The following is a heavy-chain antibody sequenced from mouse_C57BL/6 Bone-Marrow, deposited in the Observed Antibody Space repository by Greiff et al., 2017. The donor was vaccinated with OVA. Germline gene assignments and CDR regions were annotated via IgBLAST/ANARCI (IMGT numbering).Heavy chain of an antibody. D-gene: IGHD2-13*01. Sequence: VQLQPPGAELVKPGASVKMSCKASGYTFTSYWITWVKQRPGQGLEWIGDIYPGSGSTNYNEKFKSKATLTVDTSSSTAYMQLSSLTSEDAAVYYGAREEGDYSWFAYGGQGTLVTVSA. CDR2: IYPGSGST. V-gene: IGHV1-55*01. J-gene: IGHJ3*01. CDR3: AREEGDYSWFAY. CDR1: GYTFTSYW.